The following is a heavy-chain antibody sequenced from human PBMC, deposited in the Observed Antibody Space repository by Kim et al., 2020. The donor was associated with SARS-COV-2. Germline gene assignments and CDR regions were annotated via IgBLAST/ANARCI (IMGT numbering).Heavy chain of an antibody. V-gene: IGHV3-33*01. Sequence: GGSLRLSCAASGFTFSSYGMHWVRQAPGKGLEWVAVIWYDGSNKYYADSVKGRFTISRDNSKNTLYLQMNSLRAEDTAVYYCARDPSLNGHDYGVGNWFDPWGQGTLVTVSS. D-gene: IGHD4-17*01. CDR1: GFTFSSYG. CDR2: IWYDGSNK. J-gene: IGHJ5*02. CDR3: ARDPSLNGHDYGVGNWFDP.